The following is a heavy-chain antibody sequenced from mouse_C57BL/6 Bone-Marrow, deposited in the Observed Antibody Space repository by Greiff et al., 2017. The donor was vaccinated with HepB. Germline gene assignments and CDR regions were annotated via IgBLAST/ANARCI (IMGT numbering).Heavy chain of an antibody. Sequence: VQLQQSGAELVRPGASVKLSCTASGFNIKDDYMHWVKQRPEQGLEWIGWIDPENGDTEYASKFQGKATITADTSSNTAYLQLSSLTSEDTAVYYCTTGNYWYFDVWGTGTTVTVSS. CDR1: GFNIKDDY. J-gene: IGHJ1*03. CDR3: TTGNYWYFDV. CDR2: IDPENGDT. V-gene: IGHV14-4*01. D-gene: IGHD2-1*01.